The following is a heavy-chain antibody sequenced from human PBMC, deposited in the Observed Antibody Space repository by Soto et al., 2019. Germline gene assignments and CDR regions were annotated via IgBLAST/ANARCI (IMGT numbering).Heavy chain of an antibody. J-gene: IGHJ4*02. CDR1: GFTFTNSA. CDR3: AAEVYSGGVCCHFEF. V-gene: IGHV1-58*02. Sequence: SVKVSCKTSGFTFTNSAIQWVRQARGQRLEWIGWIIVASGHTKYTQEVQDRVTITRDTSTNTAYLELSSLRSDDTAVYYCAAEVYSGGVCCHFEFCGQGALVIVSS. CDR2: IIVASGHT. D-gene: IGHD2-21*02.